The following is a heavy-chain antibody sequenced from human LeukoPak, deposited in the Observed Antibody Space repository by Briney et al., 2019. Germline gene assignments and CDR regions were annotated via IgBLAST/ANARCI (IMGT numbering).Heavy chain of an antibody. J-gene: IGHJ6*03. Sequence: GGSLRLSCAASGFTFSRYAMSWVRQAPGKGLEWVSTISGSGGNTYYADSVKGRFTISRDNSKNTLYLQMNSLRAEDTAVYFCAKVDLWAYYYMDVWGKGTTVTVSS. CDR1: GFTFSRYA. D-gene: IGHD2-21*01. CDR2: ISGSGGNT. V-gene: IGHV3-23*01. CDR3: AKVDLWAYYYMDV.